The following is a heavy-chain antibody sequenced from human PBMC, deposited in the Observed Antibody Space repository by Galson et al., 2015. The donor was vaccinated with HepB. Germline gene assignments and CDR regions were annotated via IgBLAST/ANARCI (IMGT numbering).Heavy chain of an antibody. Sequence: SLRLSCAASGFTFSDYYMSWIRQAPGKGLEWVSYISSSSTYTSYADSVKGRFTISRDNAKNTLFLQMDSLRGEDTAVYYCAKQGDNTFWGGYYTTASGAFDLWGQGTMVVVSS. D-gene: IGHD3-3*01. V-gene: IGHV3-11*03. CDR3: AKQGDNTFWGGYYTTASGAFDL. J-gene: IGHJ3*01. CDR2: ISSSSTYT. CDR1: GFTFSDYY.